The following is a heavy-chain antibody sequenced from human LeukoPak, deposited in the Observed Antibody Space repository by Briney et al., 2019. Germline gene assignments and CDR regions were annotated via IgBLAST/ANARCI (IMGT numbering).Heavy chain of an antibody. V-gene: IGHV3-53*01. J-gene: IGHJ5*02. CDR2: IYSSGGT. D-gene: IGHD2-21*01. CDR3: ARNSGELGA. Sequence: GGSLRLSCAASGFTVSNNYMSWVRRAAGKGLEWVSLIYSSGGTYYADSVKGRFTISRDNSKNTLYLQMNSLRAEDTAVYYCARNSGELGAWGQGTLVTDPS. CDR1: GFTVSNNY.